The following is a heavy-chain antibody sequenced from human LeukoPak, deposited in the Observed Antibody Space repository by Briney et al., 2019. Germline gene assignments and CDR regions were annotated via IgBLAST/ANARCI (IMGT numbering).Heavy chain of an antibody. D-gene: IGHD4-17*01. J-gene: IGHJ4*02. Sequence: PGGSLRLSCAASGLTFSNFWMHWGPQTPEKGLVCVSRINPDGSDTIYADSVKGRFTISRDNAKNTLYLHMNSLRVEDTAVYYCASSPNTVATTDYWGQGTLVTVSS. CDR3: ASSPNTVATTDY. V-gene: IGHV3-74*01. CDR1: GLTFSNFW. CDR2: INPDGSDT.